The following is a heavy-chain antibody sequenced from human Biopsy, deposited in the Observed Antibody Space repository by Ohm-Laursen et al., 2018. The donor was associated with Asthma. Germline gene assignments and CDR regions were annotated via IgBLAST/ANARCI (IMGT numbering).Heavy chain of an antibody. D-gene: IGHD6-19*01. CDR1: GFSMDTNSYF. CDR3: VRQSGYRSGWPKLLFVYYGMDV. CDR2: VFYTGIT. Sequence: TLSLTCTISGFSMDTNSYFWGWIRQPPGKGLEWIGGVFYTGITFYNPSLESRVTISLDESKNEFSLRLPYVTAADTAQYYCVRQSGYRSGWPKLLFVYYGMDVRGPGTTVTVSS. J-gene: IGHJ6*02. V-gene: IGHV4-39*01.